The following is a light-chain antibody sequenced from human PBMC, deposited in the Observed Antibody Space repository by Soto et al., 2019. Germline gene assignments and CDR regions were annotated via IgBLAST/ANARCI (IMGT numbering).Light chain of an antibody. CDR1: SSDVGGYNY. CDR3: CSYATSPV. V-gene: IGLV2-11*01. CDR2: DVS. J-gene: IGLJ2*01. Sequence: QSALTQPRSVSGSPGQSVTISCTRTSSDVGGYNYVSWYQQHPGKAPKLMIYDVSKRPSGVPDRFSGSKSGNTASLTISGLQAEDEADYYCCSYATSPVFGGGTKLTVL.